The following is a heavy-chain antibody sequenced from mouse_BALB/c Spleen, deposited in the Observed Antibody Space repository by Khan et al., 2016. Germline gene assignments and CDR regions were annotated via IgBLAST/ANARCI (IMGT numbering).Heavy chain of an antibody. J-gene: IGHJ2*01. CDR2: IRNKANGYTT. Sequence: EVELVESGGGLVQPGGSLRLSCATSGFTFTDYYMTWVRQPPGKALEWLGFIRNKANGYTTEYSASVQGRFTISRDNSQSILYLQMNTLRAEDSATYYCARDRGGLLFDYWGQGTTLTVSS. CDR3: ARDRGGLLFDY. V-gene: IGHV7-3*02. CDR1: GFTFTDYY. D-gene: IGHD1-1*01.